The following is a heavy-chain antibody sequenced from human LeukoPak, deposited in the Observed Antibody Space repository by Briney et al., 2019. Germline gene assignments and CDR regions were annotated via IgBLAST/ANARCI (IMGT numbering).Heavy chain of an antibody. V-gene: IGHV3-23*01. Sequence: GGSLRLSCAASGFTFSTYAMNWVRQAPGKGLEWVSVISGSGGNTYYADSVKGRFTTSRDNSNNTLFLQMNSLRAEDTAVYYCAKDYSNPYTMDVWGQGTTVTVSS. CDR1: GFTFSTYA. J-gene: IGHJ6*02. CDR3: AKDYSNPYTMDV. CDR2: ISGSGGNT. D-gene: IGHD3-10*01.